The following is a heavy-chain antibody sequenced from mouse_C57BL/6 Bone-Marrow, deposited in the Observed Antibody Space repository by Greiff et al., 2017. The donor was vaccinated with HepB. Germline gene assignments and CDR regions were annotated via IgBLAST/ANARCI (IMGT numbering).Heavy chain of an antibody. V-gene: IGHV14-3*01. CDR1: GFNIKNTY. CDR3: VRSLLPGLGSLFAY. Sequence: DVKLVESVAELVRPGASVKLSCTASGFNIKNTYMHWVKQRPEQGLEWIGRIDPANGNTKYAPKFQGKATITADTSSNTAYLQLSSLTSEDTAIYYCVRSLLPGLGSLFAYWGQGTLVTVSA. CDR2: IDPANGNT. D-gene: IGHD1-1*01. J-gene: IGHJ3*01.